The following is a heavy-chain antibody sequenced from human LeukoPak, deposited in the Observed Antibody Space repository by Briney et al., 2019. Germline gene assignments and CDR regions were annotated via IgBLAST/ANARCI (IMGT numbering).Heavy chain of an antibody. J-gene: IGHJ6*02. Sequence: GASVKVSCKASGYTFTSYGISWVRQAPGQGLEWMRWISAYNGNTNYAQKLQGRVTMTTDSSTSTAYMELSSLRSEDTAVYYCATDRRRPMVRELYYYYGMDVWGQGTTVTVSS. CDR3: ATDRRRPMVRELYYYYGMDV. CDR1: GYTFTSYG. CDR2: ISAYNGNT. V-gene: IGHV1-18*01. D-gene: IGHD3-10*01.